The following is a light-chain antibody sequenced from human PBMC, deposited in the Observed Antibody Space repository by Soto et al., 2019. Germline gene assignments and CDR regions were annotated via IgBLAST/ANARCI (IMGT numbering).Light chain of an antibody. V-gene: IGKV1-5*01. CDR2: DAS. J-gene: IGKJ1*01. Sequence: QMTQSPSSLSASVGDRVTITCRASQSISSYLNWYQQKPGKAPKVLIYDASSWAGGVPSRFTGSGSGTEFTLTINSLQPEEFATDYCQQYSVYWTFGQGTKGDIK. CDR1: QSISSY. CDR3: QQYSVYWT.